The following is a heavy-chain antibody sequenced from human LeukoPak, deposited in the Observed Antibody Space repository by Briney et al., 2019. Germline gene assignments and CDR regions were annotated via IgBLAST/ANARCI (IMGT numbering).Heavy chain of an antibody. Sequence: GGSLRLSCAASGFTLNTYSMNWVRQAPGKGLEWVSSISSTGSDMYYVDSVKGRFTISRDNAKNSLFLQVNSLKAEDTAIYYCAREVGTPQAFDIWGQGTMVTVSS. V-gene: IGHV3-21*01. CDR2: ISSTGSDM. CDR3: AREVGTPQAFDI. J-gene: IGHJ3*02. CDR1: GFTLNTYS. D-gene: IGHD1-26*01.